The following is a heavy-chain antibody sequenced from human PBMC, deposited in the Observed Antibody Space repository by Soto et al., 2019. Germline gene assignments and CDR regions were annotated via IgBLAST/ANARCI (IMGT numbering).Heavy chain of an antibody. CDR1: GGTFSNYA. V-gene: IGHV1-69*12. Sequence: QVQLVQSGAEVKKPGSSVKVSCKVSGGTFSNYAIDWVRLAPGHGLEWMGGIVPIFGTTYYTQKFQGRATIIADASTTTAYLEMSSLRSEDTAIYYCARVEAVAGLYNYPGLDVWGQGPAVTVSS. J-gene: IGHJ6*02. CDR2: IVPIFGTT. CDR3: ARVEAVAGLYNYPGLDV. D-gene: IGHD6-19*01.